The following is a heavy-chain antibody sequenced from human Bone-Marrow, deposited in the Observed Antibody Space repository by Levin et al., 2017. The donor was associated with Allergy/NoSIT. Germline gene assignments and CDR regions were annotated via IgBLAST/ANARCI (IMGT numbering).Heavy chain of an antibody. CDR3: AREGRVVRGVGDAFDI. Sequence: PGESLKISCAASGFTFSSYAMHWVRQAPGKGLEWVAVISYDGSNKYYADSVKGRFTISRDNSKNTLYLQMNSLRAEDTAVYYCAREGRVVRGVGDAFDIWGQGTMVTVSS. J-gene: IGHJ3*02. CDR2: ISYDGSNK. CDR1: GFTFSSYA. V-gene: IGHV3-30-3*01. D-gene: IGHD3-10*01.